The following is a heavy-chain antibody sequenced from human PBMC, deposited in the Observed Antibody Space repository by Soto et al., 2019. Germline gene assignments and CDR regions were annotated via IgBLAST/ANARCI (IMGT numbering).Heavy chain of an antibody. CDR1: GFTFSSYG. CDR2: ISYDGSNK. D-gene: IGHD6-13*01. Sequence: QVQLVESGGGVVQPGRSLRLSCAASGFTFSSYGMHWVRQAPGKGLEWVAVISYDGSNKYYADSVKGRFTISRDNSKNTLYLQMNSLRAEDTAVYYCAKDRGGWVSSSWYPDYYYYGMDVWGQGTTVTVSS. CDR3: AKDRGGWVSSSWYPDYYYYGMDV. J-gene: IGHJ6*02. V-gene: IGHV3-30*18.